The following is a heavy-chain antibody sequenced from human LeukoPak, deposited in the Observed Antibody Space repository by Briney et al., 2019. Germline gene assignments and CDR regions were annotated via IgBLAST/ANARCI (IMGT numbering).Heavy chain of an antibody. J-gene: IGHJ4*02. CDR3: AKGSTGAYCGGDCYYFDY. V-gene: IGHV3-23*01. CDR1: GFTFSSYA. CDR2: ISGSGGST. Sequence: GGSLRLSCAASGFTFSSYAMSWVRQAPGKGLEWVSAISGSGGSTYYADSVKGRFTISRDNSKNTLYLQMNSLRAEDTAVYYCAKGSTGAYCGGDCYYFDYWGQGTLVTVSS. D-gene: IGHD2-21*02.